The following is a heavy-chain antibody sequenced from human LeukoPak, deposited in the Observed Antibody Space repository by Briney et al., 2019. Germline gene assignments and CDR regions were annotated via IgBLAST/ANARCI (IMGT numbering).Heavy chain of an antibody. J-gene: IGHJ3*02. CDR2: INHSGIT. CDR3: ARRVRIWTNVILVYGMDI. CDR1: GGSIFAYY. V-gene: IGHV4-34*01. Sequence: PSETLLQISAVRGGSIFAYYWNCIRQPPGKGLEWIGEINHSGITNYNPSLKSRVTISVDTSKNKFSLKVRSVTAAHSTVYYCARRVRIWTNVILVYGMDIRGPRATVTVSS. D-gene: IGHD2-21*01.